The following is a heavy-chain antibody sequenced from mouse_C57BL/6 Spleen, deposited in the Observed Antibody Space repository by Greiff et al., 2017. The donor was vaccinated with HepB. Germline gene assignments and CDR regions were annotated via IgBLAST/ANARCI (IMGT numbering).Heavy chain of an antibody. CDR1: GFNIKDYY. J-gene: IGHJ3*01. Sequence: VQLKQSGAELVRPGASVKLSCTASGFNIKDYYMHWVKQRPEQGLEWIGRIDPEDGDTEYAPKFQGKATMTADTSSNTAYLQPSSLTSEDTAVYYCTTGGAQATFAYWGQGTLVTVSA. CDR3: TTGGAQATFAY. V-gene: IGHV14-1*01. D-gene: IGHD3-2*02. CDR2: IDPEDGDT.